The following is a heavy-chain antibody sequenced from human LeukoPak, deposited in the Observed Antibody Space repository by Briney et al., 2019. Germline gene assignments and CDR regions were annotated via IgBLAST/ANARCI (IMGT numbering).Heavy chain of an antibody. J-gene: IGHJ4*02. Sequence: SETLSLTCTVSGGSISSHYWSWIRQPPGKGLEWIGYIYYSGSTNYNPSLKSRVTISVDTSKNQFSLKLSSVTAADTAVYYCARLAARLFGYWGQGTLVTVSS. CDR3: ARLAARLFGY. V-gene: IGHV4-59*11. D-gene: IGHD6-6*01. CDR2: IYYSGST. CDR1: GGSISSHY.